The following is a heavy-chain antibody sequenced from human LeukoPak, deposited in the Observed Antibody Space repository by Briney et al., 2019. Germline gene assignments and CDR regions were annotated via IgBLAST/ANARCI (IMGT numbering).Heavy chain of an antibody. J-gene: IGHJ6*02. V-gene: IGHV1-18*01. D-gene: IGHD2-15*01. Sequence: GASVKVSCKASGYTFTSYGISWVRQAPGQGLEWMGWIGAYNGNTNYAQKLQGRVTMTTDTSTSTAYMELRSLRSDDTAVYYCARHSPGYAYYYGMDVWGQGTTVTVSS. CDR2: IGAYNGNT. CDR1: GYTFTSYG. CDR3: ARHSPGYAYYYGMDV.